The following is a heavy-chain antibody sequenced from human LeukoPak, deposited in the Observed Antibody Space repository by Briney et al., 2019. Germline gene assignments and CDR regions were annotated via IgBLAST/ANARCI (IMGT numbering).Heavy chain of an antibody. CDR2: IHYSGSRGST. D-gene: IGHD4-17*01. CDR3: AKARTTTVTTGY. V-gene: IGHV4-59*08. CDR1: GVSISSYY. J-gene: IGHJ4*02. Sequence: SETLSLTCSVSGVSISSYYWSWIRQPPGKGLEWIGYIHYSGSRGSTNYNPSLKSRVTISADTSKNQFSLKLSSVTAADTAVYYCAKARTTTVTTGYWGPGTLVTVSS.